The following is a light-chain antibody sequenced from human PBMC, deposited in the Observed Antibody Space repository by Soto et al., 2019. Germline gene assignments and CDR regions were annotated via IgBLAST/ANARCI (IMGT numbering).Light chain of an antibody. J-gene: IGKJ5*01. CDR2: DAS. CDR1: QSVSSN. V-gene: IGKV3-15*01. CDR3: QQYHNWPIT. Sequence: EIVMTQSPATLSVSPGESATLSCRASQSVSSNLAWHQQKPGQAPRILMYDASTRATGISARFSGGGSGTEFTLTISSLQSEDFAVYYCQQYHNWPITFGQGTRLEI.